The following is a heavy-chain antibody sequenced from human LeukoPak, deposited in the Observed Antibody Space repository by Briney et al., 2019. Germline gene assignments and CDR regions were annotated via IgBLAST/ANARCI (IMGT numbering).Heavy chain of an antibody. CDR3: AREGVPGTTDY. CDR2: ISDDGVRT. Sequence: PGGSLRLSCAASGFIFSAYSMHWVRQAPGKGLEFVSAISDDGVRTYYANSVRGRFIISRDNSKNTLYLQMDSLRADDLAVYYCAREGVPGTTDYWGQGTLVTVSS. J-gene: IGHJ4*02. CDR1: GFIFSAYS. D-gene: IGHD6-19*01. V-gene: IGHV3-64*01.